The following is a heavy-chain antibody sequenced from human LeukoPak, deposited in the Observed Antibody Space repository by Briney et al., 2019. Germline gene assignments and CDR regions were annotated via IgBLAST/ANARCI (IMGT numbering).Heavy chain of an antibody. CDR3: ARDIWLAVAVDY. J-gene: IGHJ4*02. CDR2: IYHSGST. D-gene: IGHD6-19*01. V-gene: IGHV4-38-2*02. CDR1: GYSISSGYY. Sequence: PSETLSLTCTVSGYSISSGYYWGWIRQPPGKGLEWIGSIYHSGSTYYNPSLKSRVTISVDTSKNQFSLKLSSVTAADTAVYYCARDIWLAVAVDYWGQGTLVTVSS.